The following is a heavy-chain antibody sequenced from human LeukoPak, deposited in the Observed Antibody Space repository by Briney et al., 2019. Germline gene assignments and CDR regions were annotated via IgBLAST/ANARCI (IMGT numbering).Heavy chain of an antibody. CDR3: ARGAVLRYFDWLSLPYYFDY. D-gene: IGHD3-9*01. CDR1: GGSFSGYS. Sequence: SETLSLTCAVYGGSFSGYSWSWIRQPPGKGLEWIGEINHSGSTNYNPSLKSRVTISVDTSKNQFSLKLSSVTAADTAVYYCARGAVLRYFDWLSLPYYFDYWGQGTLVTVSS. J-gene: IGHJ4*02. CDR2: INHSGST. V-gene: IGHV4-34*01.